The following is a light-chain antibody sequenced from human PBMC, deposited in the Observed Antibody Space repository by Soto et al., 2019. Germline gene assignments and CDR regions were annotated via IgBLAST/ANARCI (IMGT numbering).Light chain of an antibody. Sequence: VFAQSPVTLSLSPRERATLCCQASESVSRNLDWYQQRPGPAPTLIIYDISTRTTGVPARFSVSGSESEFTLTIRSLQSEDFAVYSCQQYYNWPPWTFGQGTKVDIK. CDR2: DIS. V-gene: IGKV3D-15*01. J-gene: IGKJ1*01. CDR1: ESVSRN. CDR3: QQYYNWPPWT.